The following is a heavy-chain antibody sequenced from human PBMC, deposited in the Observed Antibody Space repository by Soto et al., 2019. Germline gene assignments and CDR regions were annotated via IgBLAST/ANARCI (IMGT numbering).Heavy chain of an antibody. Sequence: EVQLLESGGGLVQPGGSLRLSCAASGFTFSSYAMSLVRQAPGKGLEWVSAISGSGGSTYYADSVKGRFTISRDNYKNTLYLQMISLRAEDTAVYYCVKAPSIRRGATPYYYRIDVWCQGTTVTVSS. D-gene: IGHD1-26*01. CDR3: VKAPSIRRGATPYYYRIDV. CDR2: ISGSGGST. CDR1: GFTFSSYA. V-gene: IGHV3-23*01. J-gene: IGHJ6*02.